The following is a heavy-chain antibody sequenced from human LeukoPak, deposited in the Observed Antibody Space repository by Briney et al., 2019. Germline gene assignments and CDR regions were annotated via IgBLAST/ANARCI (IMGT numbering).Heavy chain of an antibody. Sequence: SETLSLTCTVSGGSVSSFYWSWLRQPPGKELEWIGNVYNSGTTNYNSSLKRRVTISVDTSKNLLSLQLRSVTAADTAVYYCARHRFASVVILDHWGQGALVTVSS. CDR1: GGSVSSFY. J-gene: IGHJ4*02. D-gene: IGHD3-22*01. V-gene: IGHV4-59*08. CDR3: ARHRFASVVILDH. CDR2: VYNSGTT.